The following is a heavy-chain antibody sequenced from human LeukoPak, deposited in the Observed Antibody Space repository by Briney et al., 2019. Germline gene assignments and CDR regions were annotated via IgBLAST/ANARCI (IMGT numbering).Heavy chain of an antibody. CDR3: AREGTMVRGVRPSRYMDV. CDR1: GGSFSGYY. D-gene: IGHD3-10*01. V-gene: IGHV4-34*01. J-gene: IGHJ6*03. Sequence: SETLSLTCAVYGGSFSGYYWSWIRKPPGKGLEWIGEINHSGSTNYNPSLKSRVTISVDTSKNQFSLKLSSVTAADTAVYYCAREGTMVRGVRPSRYMDVWGKGTTVTVSS. CDR2: INHSGST.